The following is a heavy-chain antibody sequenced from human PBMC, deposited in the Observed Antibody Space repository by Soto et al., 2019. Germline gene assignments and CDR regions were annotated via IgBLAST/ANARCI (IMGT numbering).Heavy chain of an antibody. CDR2: MRAGCCCT. V-gene: IGHV3-23*01. J-gene: IGHJ4*02. Sequence: GGSVRLCCAASEFTCSNFAMGWLRQAPGQGLECVSAMRAGCCCTFYANYVEGRFTISRYNSKNTLFLQMNSLRADDTAMYYCAKSSNRNQRLVNSCGQATQVTVSS. CDR3: AKSSNRNQRLVNS. CDR1: EFTCSNFA. D-gene: IGHD1-1*01.